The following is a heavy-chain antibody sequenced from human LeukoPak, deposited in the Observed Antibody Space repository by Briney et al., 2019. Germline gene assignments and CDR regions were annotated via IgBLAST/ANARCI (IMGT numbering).Heavy chain of an antibody. V-gene: IGHV4-4*02. Sequence: SETLSLTCAVSGGSISSSNWWSWVRQPPGKGLEWIGEIYHSGSTNYNPSLKSRVTISVDKSQNQFSLKLSSVTPADTAVYYCSRIHLGSYDFWSGYYIPDAFDILVQGTMVTVSS. CDR1: GGSISSSNW. CDR3: SRIHLGSYDFWSGYYIPDAFDI. D-gene: IGHD3-3*01. CDR2: IYHSGST. J-gene: IGHJ3*02.